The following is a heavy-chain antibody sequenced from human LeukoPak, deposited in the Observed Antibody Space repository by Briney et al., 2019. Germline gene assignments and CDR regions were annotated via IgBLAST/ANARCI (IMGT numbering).Heavy chain of an antibody. D-gene: IGHD4-17*01. Sequence: GASVKVSCKASGYTFTGYYMHWVRQAPGQGLEWMGWINPNSGGTNYAQKFQGRVTMTRDTSISTAYMELSRLRSDDTAVYYCARESDPLLTVTTATDAFDIWGQGTMVTVSS. J-gene: IGHJ3*02. CDR1: GYTFTGYY. CDR2: INPNSGGT. V-gene: IGHV1-2*02. CDR3: ARESDPLLTVTTATDAFDI.